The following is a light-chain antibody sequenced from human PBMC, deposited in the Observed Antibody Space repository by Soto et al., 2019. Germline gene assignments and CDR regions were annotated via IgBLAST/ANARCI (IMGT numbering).Light chain of an antibody. CDR1: SSNIGAGYD. J-gene: IGLJ3*02. CDR3: QSYDSSLRGSV. CDR2: GNS. Sequence: QSVLTQPPSVSGAPGQRVTISCTGSSSNIGAGYDVHWYQQFPGTTPKFLIYGNSNRPSGVPDRFSGSKSGTSASLAITGLQAEDEADYYCQSYDSSLRGSVFGGGTKLTVL. V-gene: IGLV1-40*01.